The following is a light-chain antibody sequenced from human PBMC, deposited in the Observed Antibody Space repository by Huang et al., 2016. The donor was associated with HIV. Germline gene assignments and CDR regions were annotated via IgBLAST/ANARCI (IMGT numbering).Light chain of an antibody. V-gene: IGKV1-39*01. CDR2: AAS. J-gene: IGKJ2*03. Sequence: DIQMTQSPSSLSTSVGDGVTITCRASQNITNFLNWYRQKPGKAPNLLIYAASSLQTGVPSRFSGSGSGTEFTLAITNLQPDDIATYFCQQSFTSPYSFGQGTKLVIK. CDR3: QQSFTSPYS. CDR1: QNITNF.